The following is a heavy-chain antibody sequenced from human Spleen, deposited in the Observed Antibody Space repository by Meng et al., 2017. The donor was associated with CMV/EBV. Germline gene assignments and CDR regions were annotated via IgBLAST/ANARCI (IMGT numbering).Heavy chain of an antibody. CDR3: AKGRGAY. V-gene: IGHV3-21*01. J-gene: IGHJ4*02. CDR2: ISTSTAFI. CDR1: GFTFSPYA. Sequence: GESLKISCAASGFTFSPYAMNWVRQAPGKGLEWVSSISTSTAFIYYADSVKGRFTISRDDGKNSVYLQMNSLRAEDTAVYYCAKGRGAYWGQGTLVTVAS. D-gene: IGHD5-24*01.